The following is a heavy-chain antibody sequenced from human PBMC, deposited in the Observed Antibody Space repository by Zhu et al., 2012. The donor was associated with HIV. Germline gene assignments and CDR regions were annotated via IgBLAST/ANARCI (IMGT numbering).Heavy chain of an antibody. V-gene: IGHV4-39*07. CDR3: ARHPTTPGSGVTTFDY. J-gene: IGHJ4*02. CDR1: GGSISSSSYY. Sequence: QVQLQESGPGLVKPSETLSLTCTVSGGSISSSSYYWGWIRQPPGKGLEWIGSIYYSGSTYYNPSLKSRVTISVDTSKNQFSLKLSSVTAADTAVYYCARHPTTPGSGVTTFDYWGQGTLVTVSS. CDR2: IYYSGST. D-gene: IGHD3-10*01.